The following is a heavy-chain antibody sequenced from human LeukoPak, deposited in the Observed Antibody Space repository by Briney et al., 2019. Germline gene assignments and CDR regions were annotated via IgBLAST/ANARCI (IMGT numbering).Heavy chain of an antibody. D-gene: IGHD1-1*01. CDR3: ARDLRNWDGGAYFDY. J-gene: IGHJ4*02. CDR1: GFTFSIYS. V-gene: IGHV3-21*01. Sequence: PGGSLRLSCAASGFTFSIYSMNWVRQAPGKGLEWVSSISSSSSYIYYTDSVKGRFTISRDNARNSLSLQMNSLRAEDTAVYYCARDLRNWDGGAYFDYWGQGTLVTVSS. CDR2: ISSSSSYI.